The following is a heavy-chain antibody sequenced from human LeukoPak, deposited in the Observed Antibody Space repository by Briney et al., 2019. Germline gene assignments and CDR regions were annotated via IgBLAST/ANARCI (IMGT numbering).Heavy chain of an antibody. CDR2: ISAYNGNT. CDR3: ARDSPYNWNDYFDY. V-gene: IGHV1-18*01. D-gene: IGHD1-20*01. J-gene: IGHJ4*02. CDR1: GYTFTSYG. Sequence: ASVKVSCKASGYTFTSYGISWVRQAPGQGLEWMGWISAYNGNTNYAQKLQGRVTMTTDASTSTAYMELRSLRSDDTAVYYCARDSPYNWNDYFDYWGQGTLVTVSS.